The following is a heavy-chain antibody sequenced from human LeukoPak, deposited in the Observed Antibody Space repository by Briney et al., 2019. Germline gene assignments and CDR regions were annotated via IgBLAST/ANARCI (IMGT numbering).Heavy chain of an antibody. CDR2: IYYSGST. CDR3: ARVGYDYVWGRPAFDP. V-gene: IGHV4-59*01. CDR1: GASISTYY. J-gene: IGHJ5*02. Sequence: PSETLSLTCTVSGASISTYYWSWIRQPPGKGLEWIGYIYYSGSTNYNPSLKSRVTISVDTSKNQFSLKLSSVTAADTAVYYCARVGYDYVWGRPAFDPWGQGTLVTVSS. D-gene: IGHD3-16*01.